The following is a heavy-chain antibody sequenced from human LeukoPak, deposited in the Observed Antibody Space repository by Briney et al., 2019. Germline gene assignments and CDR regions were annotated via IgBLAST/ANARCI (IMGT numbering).Heavy chain of an antibody. CDR3: ARGYSYGYDY. D-gene: IGHD5-18*01. J-gene: IGHJ4*02. Sequence: GGSLRLSCAASGFTFSSYSMNWVRQAPGKGLEWVSYISSSSSTIYYADSVKGRFTISRDNAKNSLYLQMNSLRTEDTAVYYCARGYSYGYDYWGQGTLVTVSS. CDR1: GFTFSSYS. V-gene: IGHV3-48*04. CDR2: ISSSSSTI.